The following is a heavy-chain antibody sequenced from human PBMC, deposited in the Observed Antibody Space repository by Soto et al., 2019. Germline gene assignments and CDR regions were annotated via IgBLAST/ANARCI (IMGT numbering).Heavy chain of an antibody. V-gene: IGHV3-21*01. Sequence: GGSLRLSCADSGFTFSNYGFNWVRRAPGRGLEWVSSISTSSGYVYYADSVTGRFTISRGNAKNSVYPEMTALRAEDTAVYYCTRDTFNMMRGVMRGTYYGMDVWGQGTTVTVS. CDR1: GFTFSNYG. J-gene: IGHJ6*02. CDR3: TRDTFNMMRGVMRGTYYGMDV. D-gene: IGHD3-10*01. CDR2: ISTSSGYV.